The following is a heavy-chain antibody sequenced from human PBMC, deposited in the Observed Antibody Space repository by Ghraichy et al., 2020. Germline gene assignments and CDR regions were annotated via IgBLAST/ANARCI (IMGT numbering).Heavy chain of an antibody. CDR3: ARDSSPTYIAAAGTWFDP. J-gene: IGHJ5*02. Sequence: ESLNISCTVSGGSISSSYWSWIRQPPGKGLEWIGYIHYTGSTNYNPSLKSRVTISVDTSNNQFSLKLSSVTAADTAVYYCARDSSPTYIAAAGTWFDPWGQGTLVTVSS. CDR1: GGSISSSY. V-gene: IGHV4-59*01. CDR2: IHYTGST. D-gene: IGHD6-13*01.